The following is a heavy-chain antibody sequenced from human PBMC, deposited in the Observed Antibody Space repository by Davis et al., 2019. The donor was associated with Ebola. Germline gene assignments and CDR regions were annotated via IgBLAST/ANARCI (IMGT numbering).Heavy chain of an antibody. CDR1: GYTFTSYD. J-gene: IGHJ6*02. Sequence: ASVKVSCKASGYTFTSYDINWVRQATGQGLEWMGWMNPNSGNTGYAQKFQGRVTMTRNTSISTAYMELSSLRSEDTAVYDCARGPYTSWWLERSYYYYGMDVWGQGTTVTVSS. V-gene: IGHV1-8*01. CDR3: ARGPYTSWWLERSYYYYGMDV. D-gene: IGHD2-8*02. CDR2: MNPNSGNT.